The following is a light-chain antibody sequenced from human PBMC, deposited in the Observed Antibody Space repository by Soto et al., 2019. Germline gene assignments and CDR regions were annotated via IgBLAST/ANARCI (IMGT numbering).Light chain of an antibody. CDR1: QSVSNS. CDR2: AAS. V-gene: IGKV1-39*01. Sequence: DIQMTQSPSSLSASVGDRVTISCRASQSVSNSVNWYQHKPGEAPKLLIYAASNLEWGVPSRFSGSGSGTYFTITINSPQPEDFTTYFCHQCFTSPYTFGQGTKLDI. CDR3: HQCFTSPYT. J-gene: IGKJ2*01.